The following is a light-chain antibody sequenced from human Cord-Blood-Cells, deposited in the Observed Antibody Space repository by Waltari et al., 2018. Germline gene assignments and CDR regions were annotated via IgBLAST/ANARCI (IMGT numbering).Light chain of an antibody. Sequence: QSALTQPASVSGSPGQSITIPCTGTSSDVGGYNYVSWYQQHPGKAPKLMIYDVSNRPSWVSNRFSGSKSGNTASLTISGRQAEDEADYYCSSYTSSSTVVFGGGTKLTVL. V-gene: IGLV2-14*01. CDR1: SSDVGGYNY. CDR2: DVS. J-gene: IGLJ2*01. CDR3: SSYTSSSTVV.